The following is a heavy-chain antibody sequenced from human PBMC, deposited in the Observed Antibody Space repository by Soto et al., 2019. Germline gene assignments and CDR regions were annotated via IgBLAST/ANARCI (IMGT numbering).Heavy chain of an antibody. CDR1: GGSISSGDYY. D-gene: IGHD3-9*01. CDR2: IYYSGST. Sequence: PSGTLSLTCTVCGGSISSGDYYWSRIRPPPGKGLEWIGYIYYSGSTYYNPSLKSRVTISVDTSKNQFSLKLSSVTAADTAVYYCAREIVLYDILTGYQNWFDPWGQGTLVTVSS. V-gene: IGHV4-30-4*01. J-gene: IGHJ5*02. CDR3: AREIVLYDILTGYQNWFDP.